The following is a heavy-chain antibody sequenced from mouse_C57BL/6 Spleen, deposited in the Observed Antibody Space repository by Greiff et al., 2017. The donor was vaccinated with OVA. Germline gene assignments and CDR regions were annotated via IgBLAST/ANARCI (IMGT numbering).Heavy chain of an antibody. J-gene: IGHJ1*03. CDR3: ARQDSNYWYFDV. CDR2: ISSGGSYT. Sequence: DVQLVESGGDLVKPGGSLKLSCAASGFTFSSYGMSWVRQTPDKRLEWVATISSGGSYTYYPDSVKGRFTISRDNAKNTLYLQMSSLKSEDTAMYYGARQDSNYWYFDVWGTGTTVTVSS. CDR1: GFTFSSYG. D-gene: IGHD2-5*01. V-gene: IGHV5-6*01.